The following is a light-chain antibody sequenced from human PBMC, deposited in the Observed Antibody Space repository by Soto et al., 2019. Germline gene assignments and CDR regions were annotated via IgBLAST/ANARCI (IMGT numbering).Light chain of an antibody. Sequence: DVQMTQSPSTVSASVGDRVTITCRASQSVSSWLAWYQQKPGKAPKVLIYKASSLERGVPSRFSGSGSGTEFTLTISSLQPEDFATYYCQQYNNYWTFGQGTKVEIK. V-gene: IGKV1-5*03. CDR2: KAS. J-gene: IGKJ1*01. CDR3: QQYNNYWT. CDR1: QSVSSW.